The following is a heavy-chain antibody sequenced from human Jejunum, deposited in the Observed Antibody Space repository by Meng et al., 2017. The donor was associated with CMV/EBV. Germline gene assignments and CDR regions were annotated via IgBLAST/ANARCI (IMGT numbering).Heavy chain of an antibody. J-gene: IGHJ4*02. CDR2: NYYSGST. CDR1: GGSISTYY. CDR3: ARHQNGGTYPLDY. Sequence: QVQLQESGPGLAKPSETLSLTGAVSGGSISTYYWSWIRQPPGKGLEWIGNNYYSGSTNYNPSLASRVTISVDSSKNQFSLKLSSVTAADTAVYYCARHQNGGTYPLDYWGQGTLVTVSS. V-gene: IGHV4-59*08. D-gene: IGHD3-16*02.